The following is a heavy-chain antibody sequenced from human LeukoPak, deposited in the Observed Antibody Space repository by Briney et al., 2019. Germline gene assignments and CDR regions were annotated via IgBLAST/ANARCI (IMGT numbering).Heavy chain of an antibody. Sequence: SETLSLTCTVSGGSISSYYWSWIRPPPGKGLEWIGYIYYSGSTNYNPSLKSRVTISVDTSKNQFSLKLSSVTAADTAVYYCAREGRLRSFDPWGQGTLVTVSS. V-gene: IGHV4-59*01. CDR1: GGSISSYY. CDR2: IYYSGST. J-gene: IGHJ5*02. CDR3: AREGRLRSFDP.